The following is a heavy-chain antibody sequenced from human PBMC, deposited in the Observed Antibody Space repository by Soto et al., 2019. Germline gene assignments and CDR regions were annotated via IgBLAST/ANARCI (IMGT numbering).Heavy chain of an antibody. D-gene: IGHD2-15*01. CDR1: GGSISSYY. CDR2: VYYSGNT. V-gene: IGHV4-59*01. Sequence: SETLSLTCTVSGGSISSYYWSWIRQPPGKRLEWIGYVYYSGNTNYNPFLKSRLTISIDTSKNQFSLRLSSVTAADTALYYCARVGDGNFDYWGQGTLVTSPQ. J-gene: IGHJ4*02. CDR3: ARVGDGNFDY.